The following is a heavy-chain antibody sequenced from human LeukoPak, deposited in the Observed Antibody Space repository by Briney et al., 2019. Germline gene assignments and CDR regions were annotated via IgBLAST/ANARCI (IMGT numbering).Heavy chain of an antibody. D-gene: IGHD3-22*01. CDR3: AKASTRSFTSGYYGDAFDI. V-gene: IGHV3-9*03. Sequence: GGSLRLSCAASGFTFDDYAMHWVRQAPGKGLEWVSGISWNSGTIAYADSVKGRFTISRDNAKNSLYLQMNSLRAEDMALYYCAKASTRSFTSGYYGDAFDIWGQGAMVSVSS. CDR2: ISWNSGTI. CDR1: GFTFDDYA. J-gene: IGHJ3*02.